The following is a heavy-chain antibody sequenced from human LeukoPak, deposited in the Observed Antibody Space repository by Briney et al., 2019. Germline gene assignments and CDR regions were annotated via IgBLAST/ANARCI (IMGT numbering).Heavy chain of an antibody. J-gene: IGHJ6*03. V-gene: IGHV4-59*01. CDR2: IYYSGST. CDR1: GGSIGSYY. CDR3: ARGSRNYYYMDV. Sequence: ASETLSLTCTVSGGSIGSYYWSWIRQPPGKGLEWIGYIYYSGSTNYNPSLKSRVTISVDTSKNQFSLKLSSVTAADTAVYYCARGSRNYYYMDVWGKGTTVTVSS.